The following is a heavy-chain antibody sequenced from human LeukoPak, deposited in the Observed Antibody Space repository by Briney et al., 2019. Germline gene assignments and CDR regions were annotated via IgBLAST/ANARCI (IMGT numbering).Heavy chain of an antibody. D-gene: IGHD1-26*01. V-gene: IGHV3-30*03. CDR2: ISYDGTNK. CDR3: ATLTSGSYAH. CDR1: GLTFSRSA. J-gene: IGHJ4*02. Sequence: PGGSLRLSCAASGLTFSRSAMHWVRQAPGKGLEWVAVISYDGTNKYYEDSVKGRFTISRDSSNNTLYLQMGSLRAEDMAVYYCATLTSGSYAHWGQGTLVTVSS.